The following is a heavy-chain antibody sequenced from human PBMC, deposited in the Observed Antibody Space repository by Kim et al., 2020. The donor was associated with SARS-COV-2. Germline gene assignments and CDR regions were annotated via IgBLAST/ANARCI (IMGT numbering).Heavy chain of an antibody. CDR3: ARDAAAAAIYYYGMDV. Sequence: GGSLRLSCAASGFTFSSYAMHWVRQAPGKGLEWVAVISYDGSNKYYADSVKGRFTISRDNSKNTLYLQMNSLRAEDTAVYYCARDAAAAAIYYYGMDVWGQGTTVTVSS. CDR1: GFTFSSYA. V-gene: IGHV3-30*04. CDR2: ISYDGSNK. D-gene: IGHD6-13*01. J-gene: IGHJ6*02.